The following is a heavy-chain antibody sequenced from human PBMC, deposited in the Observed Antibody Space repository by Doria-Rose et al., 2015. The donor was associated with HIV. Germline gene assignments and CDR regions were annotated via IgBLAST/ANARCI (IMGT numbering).Heavy chain of an antibody. Sequence: QVQLVQSGRGVIQPGRSLRLSCAASGFTFSGHAIHWVRQAPGKGLEWVAVISFDGSNEYYADSVKGRFTISRDNSMNTLYLQMNNLRAEDTAVYYCARDRDYGDYTGYFDYWGQGTLVTVSS. CDR3: ARDRDYGDYTGYFDY. CDR1: GFTFSGHA. J-gene: IGHJ4*02. CDR2: ISFDGSNE. D-gene: IGHD4-17*01. V-gene: IGHV3-30-3*01.